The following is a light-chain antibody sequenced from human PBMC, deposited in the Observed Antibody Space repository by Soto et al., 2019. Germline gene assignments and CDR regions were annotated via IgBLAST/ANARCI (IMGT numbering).Light chain of an antibody. J-gene: IGKJ1*01. CDR2: DAS. CDR3: QVRDVWPS. V-gene: IGKV3-11*01. CDR1: QSVSTS. Sequence: IVLTQSPVTLAVSPGESAVLSCRAGQSVSTSLAWYQHKPGQAPRLFIYDASKRAPGIPARFTGSGSGTDFTLTISSLEPEDIAVYYCQVRDVWPSFGQGTKVEIK.